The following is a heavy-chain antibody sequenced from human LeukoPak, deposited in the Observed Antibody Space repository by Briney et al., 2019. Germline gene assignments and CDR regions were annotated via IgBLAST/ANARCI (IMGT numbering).Heavy chain of an antibody. CDR1: GGSFSGYY. V-gene: IGHV4-34*01. CDR2: INHSGST. J-gene: IGHJ4*02. Sequence: SETLSLTCAVYGGSFSGYYWSWIRQPPGKGLEWIGEINHSGSTNYNPSLKSRVTISVDTSKNQFSLKLSSVTAADTAVYYCARDTMVRGLMGDYWGQGTLVTVSS. CDR3: ARDTMVRGLMGDY. D-gene: IGHD3-10*01.